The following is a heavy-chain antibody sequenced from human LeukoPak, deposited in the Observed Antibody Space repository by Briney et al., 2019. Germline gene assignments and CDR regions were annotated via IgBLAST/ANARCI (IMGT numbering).Heavy chain of an antibody. J-gene: IGHJ1*01. CDR3: VRDSGSSYGYYFLH. CDR2: GSSSSSHM. Sequence: GGSLRLSCAASGXTFNSYSVYWVRQAPGKGLEWVWSGSSSSSHMFYADSVKGRFSISRDNATNSPYLQMNSVRAEDTAVYYCVRDSGSSYGYYFLHWGQGTLVTVSS. CDR1: GXTFNSYS. V-gene: IGHV3-21*01. D-gene: IGHD1-26*01.